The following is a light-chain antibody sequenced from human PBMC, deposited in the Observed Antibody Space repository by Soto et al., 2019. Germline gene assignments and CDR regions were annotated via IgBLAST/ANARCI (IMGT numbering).Light chain of an antibody. CDR2: NAS. J-gene: IGKJ5*01. CDR3: QQRRSWPLT. CDR1: QSVRNY. V-gene: IGKV3-11*01. Sequence: IVLTQSPATLSLSPGEGATLSCRASQSVRNYLAWYQPKLSQPPRLLIYNASNRATGIPARFSGSGSGTDFTLTIISLEPEDIAVYYCQQRRSWPLTFGQGTRLEIK.